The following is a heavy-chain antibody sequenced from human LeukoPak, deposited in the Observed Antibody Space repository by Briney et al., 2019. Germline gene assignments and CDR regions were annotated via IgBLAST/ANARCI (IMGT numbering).Heavy chain of an antibody. J-gene: IGHJ2*01. Sequence: SVKVSCKASGGTFSSYAISWVRQAPGQGLEWMGGIIPIFGTANYAQKFQGRVTMTRNTSISTAYMELSSLRSEDTAVYYCARGRITGTPWYFDLWGRGTLVTVSS. D-gene: IGHD1-20*01. CDR1: GGTFSSYA. CDR2: IIPIFGTA. V-gene: IGHV1-69*05. CDR3: ARGRITGTPWYFDL.